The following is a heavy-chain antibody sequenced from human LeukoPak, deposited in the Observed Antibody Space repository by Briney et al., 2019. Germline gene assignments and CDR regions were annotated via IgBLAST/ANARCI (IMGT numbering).Heavy chain of an antibody. CDR1: GFTFSTHS. J-gene: IGHJ4*02. CDR2: INSSGIVI. D-gene: IGHD6-13*01. Sequence: GGSLRLSCAASGFTFSTHSMNWVRQAPGKGLEWVSYINSSGIVIYYADSVKGRFTISRDNSKNTLYLQMDSLRAEDTAVYYCAKDPGYSSSCIDYWGQGTLVTVSS. CDR3: AKDPGYSSSCIDY. V-gene: IGHV3-48*01.